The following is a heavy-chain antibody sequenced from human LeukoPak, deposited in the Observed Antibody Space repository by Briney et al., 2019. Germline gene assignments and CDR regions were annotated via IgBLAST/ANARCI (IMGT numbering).Heavy chain of an antibody. Sequence: PGGSLRLSCAASGFTFSDYYMSWIRQAPGKGLEWVSYISSSGSTIYYADPVKGRFTISRDNAKNSLYLQMNSLRAEDTAVYYCARAPPGYPPLRRGRGQGTLVTVSS. CDR3: ARAPPGYPPLRRG. J-gene: IGHJ4*02. D-gene: IGHD5-18*01. V-gene: IGHV3-11*01. CDR1: GFTFSDYY. CDR2: ISSSGSTI.